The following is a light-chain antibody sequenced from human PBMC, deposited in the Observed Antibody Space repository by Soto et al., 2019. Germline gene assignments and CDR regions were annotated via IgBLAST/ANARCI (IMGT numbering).Light chain of an antibody. V-gene: IGLV2-14*01. CDR3: SSFTSTNTVL. J-gene: IGLJ2*01. Sequence: QSALTLPASVSGSPGQSITITCTGTSSDVGGYNYVSWYQQHPGKAPKLMIYNVSNRPSGVSNRFSGSKSGNTASLTISGLQAEDEGHYYCSSFTSTNTVLFGGGTKVTVL. CDR2: NVS. CDR1: SSDVGGYNY.